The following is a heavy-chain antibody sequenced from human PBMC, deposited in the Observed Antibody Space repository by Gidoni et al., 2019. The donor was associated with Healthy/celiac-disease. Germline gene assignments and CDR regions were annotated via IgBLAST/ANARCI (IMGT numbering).Heavy chain of an antibody. CDR3: ARSTVAGTSWFDP. CDR1: GYTFTGYY. CDR2: INPNSGGT. V-gene: IGHV1-2*04. J-gene: IGHJ5*02. Sequence: QVQLVQSGAEVKKPGASVTVSCMASGYTFTGYYMHWVRQAPGQGLEWMGWINPNSGGTNYAQKFQGWVTMTRDTSISTAYMELSRLRSDDTAVYYCARSTVAGTSWFDPWGQGTLVTVSS. D-gene: IGHD6-19*01.